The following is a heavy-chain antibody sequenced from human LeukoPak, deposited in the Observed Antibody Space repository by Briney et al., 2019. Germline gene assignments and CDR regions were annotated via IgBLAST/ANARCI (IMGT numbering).Heavy chain of an antibody. V-gene: IGHV3-23*01. Sequence: GGSLRLSCAASGFTLSNYAMFWVRQAPGKGLEWVSAISGTGGSTDYADSVKGRITISRDNSRNTLYLQMNGLRAEDTAVYYCAKAGGSSYSRNWFDPWGQGTLVTVSS. CDR3: AKAGGSSYSRNWFDP. CDR2: ISGTGGST. J-gene: IGHJ5*02. CDR1: GFTLSNYA. D-gene: IGHD6-13*01.